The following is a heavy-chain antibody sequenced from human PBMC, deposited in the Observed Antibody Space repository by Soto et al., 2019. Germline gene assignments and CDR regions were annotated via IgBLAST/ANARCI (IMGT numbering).Heavy chain of an antibody. CDR3: ARRYGYNSYHFEY. Sequence: QITLKESGPTLVKPTQTLTLTCTFSGFSLSTSGVGVAWVRQPPGQALEWLAFIFWNDEKHYRPSLKSRVTIIKDTYKNQVVLTVTNGDPMDTGTYCCARRYGYNSYHFEYWGQGALVTVSS. V-gene: IGHV2-5*01. CDR1: GFSLSTSGVG. D-gene: IGHD1-1*01. J-gene: IGHJ4*02. CDR2: IFWNDEK.